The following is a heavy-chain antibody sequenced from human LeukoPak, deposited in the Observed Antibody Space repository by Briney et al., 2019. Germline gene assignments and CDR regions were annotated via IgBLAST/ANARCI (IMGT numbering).Heavy chain of an antibody. V-gene: IGHV3-23*01. D-gene: IGHD4-11*01. CDR1: GFSFMSYG. Sequence: PGGSLRLSCAAYGFSFMSYGMSWFRQAPGKGLQWVSSVTGNGGAAYYADSVKGRFTISRDNSKNMVHLQMNGLRPEDTAIYYCASDSDYWGGGYWGQGTLVTVSS. CDR2: VTGNGGAA. CDR3: ASDSDYWGGGY. J-gene: IGHJ4*02.